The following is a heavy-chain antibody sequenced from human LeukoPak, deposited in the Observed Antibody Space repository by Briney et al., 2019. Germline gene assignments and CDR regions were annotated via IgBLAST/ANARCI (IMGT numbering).Heavy chain of an antibody. V-gene: IGHV3-21*01. CDR2: ISGSSSYI. J-gene: IGHJ4*02. Sequence: GGSLRLSCAGSGFTFTSYSMNWVRQAPGKGLEWVSSISGSSSYIYYADSVRGRFTISRDDAKNSLYLQMNSLRAEDTAVYYCARDYYGDYYFDHWGQGTLVTVSS. D-gene: IGHD4-17*01. CDR1: GFTFTSYS. CDR3: ARDYYGDYYFDH.